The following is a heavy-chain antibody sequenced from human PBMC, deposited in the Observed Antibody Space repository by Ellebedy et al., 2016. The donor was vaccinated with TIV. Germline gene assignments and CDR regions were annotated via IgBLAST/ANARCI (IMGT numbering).Heavy chain of an antibody. CDR3: ARGANPSRTTGTGGLDV. CDR2: ITIRSNYI. V-gene: IGHV3-21*01. J-gene: IGHJ6*02. CDR1: GFTFSAYS. Sequence: PGGSLRLSCAASGFTFSAYSMNWVRQAPGKGLEWVSSITIRSNYIYYADSLKGRFTISRDDAKNSLSLQMNSLRAEDTAVYYCARGANPSRTTGTGGLDVWGQGTTVTVSS. D-gene: IGHD1-1*01.